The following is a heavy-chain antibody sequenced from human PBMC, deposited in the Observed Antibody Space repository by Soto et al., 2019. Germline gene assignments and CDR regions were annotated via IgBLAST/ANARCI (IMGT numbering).Heavy chain of an antibody. V-gene: IGHV3-23*01. CDR3: AKDQDSSGWYPH. Sequence: LRLSCAASGFTFRSYAMSWVRQAPGKGLEWVSAISGSGGSTYYADSVKGRFTISRDNSKNTLYLQMSSLRAEDTAVYYCAKDQDSSGWYPHWGQGTLVTVSS. CDR2: ISGSGGST. J-gene: IGHJ4*02. CDR1: GFTFRSYA. D-gene: IGHD6-19*01.